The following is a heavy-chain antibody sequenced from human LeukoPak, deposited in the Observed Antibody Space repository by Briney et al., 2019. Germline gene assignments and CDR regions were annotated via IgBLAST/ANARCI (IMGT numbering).Heavy chain of an antibody. D-gene: IGHD3-3*01. CDR2: IRYDGSNK. J-gene: IGHJ6*03. V-gene: IGHV3-30*02. CDR1: GFTFSSYG. CDR3: ARGIEDYDFWSGYYFGYYYYYMDV. Sequence: GGSLRLSCAASGFTFSSYGMHWVRQAPGKGLEWVAFIRYDGSNKYYADSVKGRFTISRDNSKNTLYLQMNSLRAEDTAVYYCARGIEDYDFWSGYYFGYYYYYMDVWGKGTTVTVSS.